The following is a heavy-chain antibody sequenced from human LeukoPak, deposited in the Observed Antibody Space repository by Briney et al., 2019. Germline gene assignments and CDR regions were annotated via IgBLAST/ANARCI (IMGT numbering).Heavy chain of an antibody. CDR1: GFTVSSNY. CDR2: IYSGGST. Sequence: SGGSLRLSCAASGFTVSSNYMSWVRQAPGKGLEWVSVIYSGGSTYYADSVKGRFTISRDNAKNSLYLQMNSLRAEDTAVYYCTRDKEGYSYGPQAYWGQGTLVTVSS. D-gene: IGHD5-18*01. V-gene: IGHV3-53*01. CDR3: TRDKEGYSYGPQAY. J-gene: IGHJ4*02.